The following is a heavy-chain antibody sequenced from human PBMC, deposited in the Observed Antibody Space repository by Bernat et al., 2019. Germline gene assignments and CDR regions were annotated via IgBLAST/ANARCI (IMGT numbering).Heavy chain of an antibody. V-gene: IGHV3-23*01. J-gene: IGHJ4*02. CDR1: GFTFSSYA. Sequence: EVQLLESGGGLVQPGGSLRLSCAASGFTFSSYAMSWVRQAPGKGLEWVSAIRGSGGSTYYAESVKGRFTISRDNSKNTMYLQMNSLRAEDTAVYYCAKGLRLSKPFDYWGQGTLVTVSS. D-gene: IGHD3-16*01. CDR2: IRGSGGST. CDR3: AKGLRLSKPFDY.